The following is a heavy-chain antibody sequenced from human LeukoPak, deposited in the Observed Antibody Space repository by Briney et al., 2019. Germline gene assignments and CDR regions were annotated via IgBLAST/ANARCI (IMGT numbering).Heavy chain of an antibody. V-gene: IGHV4-59*01. CDR3: ARAGAGREYRLPFDY. CDR1: GGSISSYY. J-gene: IGHJ4*02. D-gene: IGHD2-2*01. CDR2: VYFSGSSSYSPSLT. Sequence: PSETLSLTCTVSGGSISSYYWSWIRQPPGQGLEWIGYVYFSGSSSYSPSLTNYNPSLQSRVTISGDTSKNQFSLKLSSVTAADTAVYYCARAGAGREYRLPFDYWGQGTLVTVSS.